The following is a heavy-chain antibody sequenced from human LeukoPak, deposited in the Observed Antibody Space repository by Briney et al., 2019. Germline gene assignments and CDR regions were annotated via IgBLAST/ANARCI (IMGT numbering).Heavy chain of an antibody. CDR2: INHSGST. Sequence: SETLSLTCAVYGGSFSGYYWSWIRQPPGKGLEWIGEINHSGSTNYNPSLKSRVTISVDTSKNQFSLKLSSVTAADTAVYYCARVWGGNDFWSGYLSGSYYYYMDVWGKGTTVTVSS. CDR3: ARVWGGNDFWSGYLSGSYYYYMDV. V-gene: IGHV4-34*01. D-gene: IGHD3-3*01. CDR1: GGSFSGYY. J-gene: IGHJ6*03.